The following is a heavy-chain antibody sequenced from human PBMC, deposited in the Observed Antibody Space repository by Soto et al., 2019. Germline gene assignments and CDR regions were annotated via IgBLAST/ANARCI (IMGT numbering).Heavy chain of an antibody. D-gene: IGHD6-6*01. V-gene: IGHV3-21*01. CDR2: ISSSSSYI. J-gene: IGHJ6*02. CDR3: AIMSIAARYYGMDV. CDR1: GFTFSCYS. Sequence: GGSLRLSCAASGFTFSCYSMNWVRQAPGKGLEWVSSISSSSSYIYYADSVKGRFTISRDNAKNSLYLQMNSLRAEDTAVYYCAIMSIAARYYGMDVWGQGTTVTVSS.